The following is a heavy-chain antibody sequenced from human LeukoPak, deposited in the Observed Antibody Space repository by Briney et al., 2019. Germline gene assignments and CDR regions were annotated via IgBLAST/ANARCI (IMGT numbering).Heavy chain of an antibody. Sequence: GGSLRLSCAASGFTFSNYVMGWVRQDPGKGLQWVSIINGSGSSTSYADSVKGRLTISRDNSKNTLYLQMNSLRAEDTAVYYCANGAGYSGYDSSYFDYWGQGTLVTVSS. J-gene: IGHJ4*02. V-gene: IGHV3-23*05. CDR3: ANGAGYSGYDSSYFDY. CDR1: GFTFSNYV. D-gene: IGHD5-12*01. CDR2: INGSGSST.